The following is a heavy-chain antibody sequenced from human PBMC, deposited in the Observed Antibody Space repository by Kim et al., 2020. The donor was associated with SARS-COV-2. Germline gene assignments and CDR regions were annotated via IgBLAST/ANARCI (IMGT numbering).Heavy chain of an antibody. V-gene: IGHV1-18*01. CDR3: ARPGIAAAGGAFDI. J-gene: IGHJ3*02. D-gene: IGHD6-13*01. Sequence: AQKLQGRVTMTTDTSTSTAYMELRSLRSDDTAVYYCARPGIAAAGGAFDIWGQGTMVTVSS.